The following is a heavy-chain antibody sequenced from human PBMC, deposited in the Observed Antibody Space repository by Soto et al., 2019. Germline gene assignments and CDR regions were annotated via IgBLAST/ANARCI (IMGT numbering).Heavy chain of an antibody. Sequence: KTSETLSLTCAVSGGSISSYYSSWIRQPPGKGLEWIGYIYYSGSTNYNPSLKSRVTISVDTSKNQFSLKPSSVTAADTAVYYCARGEYSSSWYNYWFDPWGQGTLVTV. J-gene: IGHJ5*02. CDR3: ARGEYSSSWYNYWFDP. D-gene: IGHD6-13*01. V-gene: IGHV4-59*01. CDR2: IYYSGST. CDR1: GGSISSYY.